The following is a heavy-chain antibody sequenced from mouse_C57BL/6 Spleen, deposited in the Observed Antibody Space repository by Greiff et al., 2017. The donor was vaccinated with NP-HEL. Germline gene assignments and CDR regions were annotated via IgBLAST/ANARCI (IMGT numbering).Heavy chain of an antibody. V-gene: IGHV5-4*01. CDR2: ISDGGSYT. Sequence: EVQLVESGGGLVKPGGSLKLSCAASGFTFSSYAMSWVRQTPEKRLEWVATISDGGSYTYYPDNVKGRFTISRDNAKNNLYLQMSHLKSEDTAMYYCARERDGRYFDYWGQGTTLTVSS. J-gene: IGHJ2*01. CDR3: ARERDGRYFDY. D-gene: IGHD1-1*01. CDR1: GFTFSSYA.